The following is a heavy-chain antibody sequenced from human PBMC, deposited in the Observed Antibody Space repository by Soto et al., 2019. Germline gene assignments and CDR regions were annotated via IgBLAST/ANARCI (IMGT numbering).Heavy chain of an antibody. J-gene: IGHJ4*02. CDR1: GFTFSSYA. D-gene: IGHD2-15*01. CDR2: ISGSGGST. V-gene: IGHV3-23*01. Sequence: EVQLLESGGGLVQPGGSLRLSCAASGFTFSSYAMSWVRQAPGKGLEWVSAISGSGGSTYYADSVKGRFTISRDNSKNTLYLKMNSLRAEDTAVYYCAKASVIVVVAATRGPFDYWGQGTLVTVSS. CDR3: AKASVIVVVAATRGPFDY.